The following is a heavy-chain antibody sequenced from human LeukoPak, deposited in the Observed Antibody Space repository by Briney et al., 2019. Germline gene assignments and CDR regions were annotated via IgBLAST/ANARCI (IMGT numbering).Heavy chain of an antibody. Sequence: SETLSLTCTVSGGSISTYYWSWIRQPPGKRLEWIGYIYYIGSTNYNPSLNDRVTISIDRSRNQFSLKLNSVTPADTAVYYCARAPQDGSNWSHYFDHWGRGALVTVSS. CDR3: ARAPQDGSNWSHYFDH. CDR2: IYYIGST. V-gene: IGHV4-59*01. J-gene: IGHJ4*02. CDR1: GGSISTYY. D-gene: IGHD6-13*01.